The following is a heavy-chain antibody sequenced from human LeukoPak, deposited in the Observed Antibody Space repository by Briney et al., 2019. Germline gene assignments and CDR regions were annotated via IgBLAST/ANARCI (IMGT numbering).Heavy chain of an antibody. CDR1: GGSISSGSYY. J-gene: IGHJ4*02. V-gene: IGHV4-61*02. Sequence: SETLSLTCTVSGGSISSGSYYWSWIRQPAGKGLEWIGRIYTSRSTNYNPSLKSRVTISVDTSKNQFSLKLSSVTAADTAVYYCARGVVVPAAHFDYWGQGTLVTVSS. CDR3: ARGVVVPAAHFDY. CDR2: IYTSRST. D-gene: IGHD2-2*01.